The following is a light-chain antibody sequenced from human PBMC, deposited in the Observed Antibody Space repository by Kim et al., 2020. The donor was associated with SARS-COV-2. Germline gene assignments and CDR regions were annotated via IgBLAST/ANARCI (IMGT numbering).Light chain of an antibody. CDR3: QQRGNWPPALT. J-gene: IGKJ4*01. V-gene: IGKV3-11*01. CDR2: EAA. CDR1: HNVDIS. Sequence: PGESAPLSCKASHNVDISLAWYQQTPGQAPRLLIYEAAIRAAGIPDRFSASGSGTDFTLTIASLAPEDFAVYYCQQRGNWPPALTFGGGTKVDIK.